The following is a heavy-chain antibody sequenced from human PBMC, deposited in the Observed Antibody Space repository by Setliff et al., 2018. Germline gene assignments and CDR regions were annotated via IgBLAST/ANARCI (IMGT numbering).Heavy chain of an antibody. V-gene: IGHV1-3*01. CDR2: INAGNGNT. Sequence: ASVKVSCKASGYTFTSYAMHWVRQAPGQRLEWMGWINAGNGNTKYSQKFQGRVTITRDTSASTAYMELSSLRSEDTAVYYCARDNRGYAWDYYYYMDVWGKGTTVTVSS. CDR1: GYTFTSYA. D-gene: IGHD2-15*01. J-gene: IGHJ6*03. CDR3: ARDNRGYAWDYYYYMDV.